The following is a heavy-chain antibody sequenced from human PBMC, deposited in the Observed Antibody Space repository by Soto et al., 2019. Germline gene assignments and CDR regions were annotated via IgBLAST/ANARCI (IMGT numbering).Heavy chain of an antibody. D-gene: IGHD6-13*01. Sequence: TLSLTCTVSGGSISSGGYYWSWIRQHPGKGLEWIGYIYYSGSTYYNPSLKSRVTISVDTSKNQFSLKLSSVTAADTAVYYCARDNSSSWYTGFDPWGQGTLVTVSS. J-gene: IGHJ5*02. V-gene: IGHV4-31*03. CDR1: GGSISSGGYY. CDR2: IYYSGST. CDR3: ARDNSSSWYTGFDP.